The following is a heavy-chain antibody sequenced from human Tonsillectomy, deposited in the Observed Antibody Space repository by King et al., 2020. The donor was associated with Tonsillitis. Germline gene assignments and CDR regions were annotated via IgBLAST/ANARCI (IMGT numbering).Heavy chain of an antibody. V-gene: IGHV4-59*01. Sequence: VPLQESGPGLVKPSETLSLTCTVSGGSINGYYWSWIRQPPGKGLEWLGYIFSSGSTKYNPSLQSRLTISQDTSKYQFSLKLSSVTTADTAVYYCARDYGSGSYYNLPLYYWGPGTLVTVSS. CDR1: GGSINGYY. D-gene: IGHD3-10*01. CDR3: ARDYGSGSYYNLPLYY. CDR2: IFSSGST. J-gene: IGHJ4*02.